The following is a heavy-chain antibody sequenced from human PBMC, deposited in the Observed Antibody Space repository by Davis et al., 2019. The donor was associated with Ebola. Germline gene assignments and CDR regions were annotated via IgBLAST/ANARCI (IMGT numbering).Heavy chain of an antibody. D-gene: IGHD2-21*01. Sequence: AASVKVSCKASGGTFSSYAISWVRQAPGQGLEWMGRIIPILGIANYAQKFQGRVTITADKSTSTAYMELSSLRSEDTAVYYCARGGYPWGGYYYYGMDVWGQGTTVTVSS. CDR1: GGTFSSYA. CDR3: ARGGYPWGGYYYYGMDV. V-gene: IGHV1-69*04. CDR2: IIPILGIA. J-gene: IGHJ6*02.